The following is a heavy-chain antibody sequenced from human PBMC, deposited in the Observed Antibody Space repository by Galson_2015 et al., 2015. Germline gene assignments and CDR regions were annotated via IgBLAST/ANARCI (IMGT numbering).Heavy chain of an antibody. D-gene: IGHD2/OR15-2a*01. CDR1: GYTFTDYY. CDR2: INPRSGCT. V-gene: IGHV1-2*04. CDR3: AASYGLYDYYGMDV. Sequence: SVKVSCKASGYTFTDYYIHWVRQAPGQGLEWMGWINPRSGCTNYAQKFQGWVTMTRDTSISTAYMELSGLRSDDTAVYYCAASYGLYDYYGMDVWGQGTTVTVSS. J-gene: IGHJ6*02.